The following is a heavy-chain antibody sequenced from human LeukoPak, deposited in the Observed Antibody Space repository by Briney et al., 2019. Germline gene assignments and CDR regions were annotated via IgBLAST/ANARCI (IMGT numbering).Heavy chain of an antibody. J-gene: IGHJ4*02. V-gene: IGHV3-21*01. D-gene: IGHD6-19*01. CDR2: ISSSSSYI. CDR3: ARGPGYSSGWYVLSVDY. CDR1: GFTFSSYS. Sequence: GGSLRLSCAASGFTFSSYSMNWVRQAPGKGLEWVSSISSSSSYIYYADSVKGRFTTSRDNSKNMLYLQMNSLSAEDTAVYYCARGPGYSSGWYVLSVDYWGQGTLVTVSS.